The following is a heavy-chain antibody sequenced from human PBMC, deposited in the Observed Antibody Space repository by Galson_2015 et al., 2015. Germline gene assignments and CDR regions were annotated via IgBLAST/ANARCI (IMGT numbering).Heavy chain of an antibody. V-gene: IGHV4-30-4*01. J-gene: IGHJ6*03. CDR3: ARARPPDTMVRGVLYYYYYYYMDV. CDR2: IYYSGST. Sequence: TLSLTCTVSGGSISSGDYYWSWIRQPPGKGLEWIGYIYYSGSTYYNPSLKSRVTISVDTSKNQFSLKLSSVTAADTAVYYCARARPPDTMVRGVLYYYYYYYMDVWGQGTTVTVSS. CDR1: GGSISSGDYY. D-gene: IGHD3-10*01.